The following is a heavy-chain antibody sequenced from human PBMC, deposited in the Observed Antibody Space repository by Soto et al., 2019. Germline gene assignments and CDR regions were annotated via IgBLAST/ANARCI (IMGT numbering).Heavy chain of an antibody. CDR3: ARVVLSARDY. J-gene: IGHJ4*02. CDR2: IYYSGST. V-gene: IGHV4-59*12. CDR1: GGSISSYY. Sequence: SETLSLTCTVSGGSISSYYWSWIRQPPGKGLEWIGYIYYSGSTDYNPSLKSRVTISVDTSKNQFSLKLSSVTAEDTAVYYCARVVLSARDYWGQGTLVTVSS.